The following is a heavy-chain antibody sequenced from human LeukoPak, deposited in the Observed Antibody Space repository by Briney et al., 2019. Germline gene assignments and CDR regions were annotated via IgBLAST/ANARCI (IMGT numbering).Heavy chain of an antibody. CDR3: AKDLPLYYYDSSGYYPDY. V-gene: IGHV3-23*01. CDR1: GFTFSSYG. Sequence: QPGRSLRLSCAASGFTFSSYGMHWVRQAPGKGLEWVSAISGSGGSTYYADSVKGRFTISRDNSENTLYLQMNSLRAEDTAVYYCAKDLPLYYYDSSGYYPDYWGQGTLVTVSS. J-gene: IGHJ4*02. CDR2: ISGSGGST. D-gene: IGHD3-22*01.